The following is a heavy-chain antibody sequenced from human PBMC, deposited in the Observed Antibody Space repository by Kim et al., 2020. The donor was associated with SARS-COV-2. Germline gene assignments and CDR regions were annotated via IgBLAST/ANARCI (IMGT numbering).Heavy chain of an antibody. Sequence: GGSLRRSCAASGFTFSSYSMNWVRQAPGKGLEWVSYISSSSSTIYYADSVKGRFTISRDNAKNSLYLQMNSLRDEDTAVYYCARTFGGYSSGWSNWFDPWGQGTLVTVSS. CDR3: ARTFGGYSSGWSNWFDP. CDR2: ISSSSSTI. J-gene: IGHJ5*02. CDR1: GFTFSSYS. D-gene: IGHD6-19*01. V-gene: IGHV3-48*02.